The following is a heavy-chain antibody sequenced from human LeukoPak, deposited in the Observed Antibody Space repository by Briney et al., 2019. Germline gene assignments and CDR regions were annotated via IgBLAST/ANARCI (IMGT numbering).Heavy chain of an antibody. V-gene: IGHV4-59*08. CDR3: ARHGGSGLWFGELNESWFDP. J-gene: IGHJ5*02. CDR1: GGSISSYY. D-gene: IGHD3-10*01. CDR2: IYYSGST. Sequence: PSETLSLTCTVSGGSISSYYWSWIRQPPGKGLEWIGYIYYSGSTNYNPSLKSRVTISVDTSKNQFSLKLSSVTAADTAVYYCARHGGSGLWFGELNESWFDPWGQGTLVTVSS.